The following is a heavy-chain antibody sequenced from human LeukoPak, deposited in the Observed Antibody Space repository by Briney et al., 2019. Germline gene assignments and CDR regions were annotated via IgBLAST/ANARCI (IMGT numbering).Heavy chain of an antibody. Sequence: KSSETLSLTCAVYGGSFSGYYWSWIRQPPGKGLEWVSAISSDSRWIYYPESEKGRFTISRDNAKNSLYLQMNSLRAEDTAVYYCARITGSWSYRTVISDKVDNHYMDVWGKGTTVTVSS. D-gene: IGHD3-16*02. J-gene: IGHJ6*03. CDR2: ISSDSRWI. CDR1: GGSFSGYY. CDR3: ARITGSWSYRTVISDKVDNHYMDV. V-gene: IGHV3-11*06.